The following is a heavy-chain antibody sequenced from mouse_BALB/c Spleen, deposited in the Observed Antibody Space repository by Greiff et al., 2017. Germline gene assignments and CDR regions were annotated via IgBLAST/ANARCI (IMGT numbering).Heavy chain of an antibody. J-gene: IGHJ4*01. CDR3: AREGYYGYYYAMDY. V-gene: IGHV2-9*02. CDR1: GFSLTSYG. Sequence: VNVVESGPGLVAPSQSLSITCTVSGFSLTSYGVHWVRQPPGKGLEWLGVIWAGGSTNYNSALMSRLSISKDNSKSQVFLKMNSLQTDDTAMYYCAREGYYGYYYAMDYWGQGTSVTVSS. CDR2: IWAGGST. D-gene: IGHD1-1*01.